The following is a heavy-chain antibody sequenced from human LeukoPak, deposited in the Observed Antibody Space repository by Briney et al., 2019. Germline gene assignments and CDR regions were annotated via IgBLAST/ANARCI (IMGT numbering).Heavy chain of an antibody. Sequence: PGGSLRLSCGPSGFTFDEYVMHWVRQTPEKGLEWVSLISGDGSSTYYADSVKGRFTISRDNSKNSLYLQMNSLRTGDTALYYCAKDIGRYSPYYFDYWGQGTLVTVPS. J-gene: IGHJ4*02. CDR1: GFTFDEYV. CDR2: ISGDGSST. CDR3: AKDIGRYSPYYFDY. D-gene: IGHD2-15*01. V-gene: IGHV3-43*02.